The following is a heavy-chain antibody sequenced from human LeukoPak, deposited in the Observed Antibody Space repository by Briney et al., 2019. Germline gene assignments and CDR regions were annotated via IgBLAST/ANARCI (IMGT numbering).Heavy chain of an antibody. CDR1: GFTFSSYG. D-gene: IGHD5-18*01. Sequence: GGSLRLSCAASGFTFSSYGMHWVRQAPGKGLEWVAVISYDGSNKYDADSVKGRFTISRDNSKNTLYLQMNSLRAEDTAVYYCAKDGIQPNDAFDIWGQGTMVTVSS. CDR3: AKDGIQPNDAFDI. V-gene: IGHV3-30*18. J-gene: IGHJ3*02. CDR2: ISYDGSNK.